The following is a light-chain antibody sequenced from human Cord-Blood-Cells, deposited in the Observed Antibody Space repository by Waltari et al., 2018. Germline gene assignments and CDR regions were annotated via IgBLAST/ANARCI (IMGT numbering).Light chain of an antibody. Sequence: ELVLTQSPATLSLSPGERATHSCRASQSVSSYLAWYQQKPAQAPRLLIYDASNRATGIPARFSGSGSGTDFTLTISSLEPEDFAVYYCQQRSNWPPLTFGGGTKVEIK. CDR2: DAS. V-gene: IGKV3-11*01. CDR1: QSVSSY. CDR3: QQRSNWPPLT. J-gene: IGKJ4*01.